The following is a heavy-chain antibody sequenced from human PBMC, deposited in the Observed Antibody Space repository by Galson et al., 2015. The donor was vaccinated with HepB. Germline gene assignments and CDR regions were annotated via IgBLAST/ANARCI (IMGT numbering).Heavy chain of an antibody. Sequence: SVKVSCKASGYTFNTYGISWVRQAPGQGLEWMGWISASNGNTKYAQKFQGRVTMTRDTSISTAYMELSRLRSDDTAVYYCARERSTNWFDPWGQGTLVTVSS. V-gene: IGHV1-18*01. CDR2: ISASNGNT. CDR1: GYTFNTYG. CDR3: ARERSTNWFDP. J-gene: IGHJ5*02.